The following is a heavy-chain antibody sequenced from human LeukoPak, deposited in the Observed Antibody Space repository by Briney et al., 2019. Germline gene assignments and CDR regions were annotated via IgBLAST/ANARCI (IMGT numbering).Heavy chain of an antibody. Sequence: VASVTVSCKAFGGTFSSYAISWVRQAPGQGLEWMGRIIPILGIANYAQKFQGRVTITADKSTGTAYMELRSLRSDDTAVYYCARDEPLLSREQIDYYYDSSAPPLGYWGQGTLVTVSS. J-gene: IGHJ4*02. D-gene: IGHD3-22*01. CDR2: IIPILGIA. CDR1: GGTFSSYA. V-gene: IGHV1-69*04. CDR3: ARDEPLLSREQIDYYYDSSAPPLGY.